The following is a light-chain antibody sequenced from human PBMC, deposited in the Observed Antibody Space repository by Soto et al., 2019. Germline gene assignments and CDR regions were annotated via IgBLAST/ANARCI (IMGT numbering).Light chain of an antibody. CDR2: GAS. J-gene: IGKJ3*01. Sequence: EIVMTQSPATLSVSPGARAPLSCRASQSVSSYLAWYQQKPGQAPRLLIYGASTRATGIPARFSGSGSGTEFTLTISRLEPEDFAVYYCQQYGSSPQTFGPGTKVDIK. CDR1: QSVSSY. V-gene: IGKV3-15*01. CDR3: QQYGSSPQT.